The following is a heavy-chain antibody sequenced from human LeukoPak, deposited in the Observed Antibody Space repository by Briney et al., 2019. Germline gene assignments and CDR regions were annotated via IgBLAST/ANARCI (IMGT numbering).Heavy chain of an antibody. CDR2: SSGSGGST. V-gene: IGHV3-23*01. D-gene: IGHD6-13*01. CDR3: AKPWGAAANY. Sequence: SGGSLRLSWAASGFTFSSYGMGWGRQAPGKGREWVSASSGSGGSTYYADAVKGRFTISRDNSKHTLYLQMTSLRAEDTAVYYCAKPWGAAANYWGQGTLVTVSS. CDR1: GFTFSSYG. J-gene: IGHJ4*02.